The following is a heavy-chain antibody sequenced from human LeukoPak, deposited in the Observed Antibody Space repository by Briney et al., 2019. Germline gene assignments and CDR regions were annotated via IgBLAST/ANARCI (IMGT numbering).Heavy chain of an antibody. CDR2: IRYDGSNK. V-gene: IGHV3-30*02. D-gene: IGHD3-22*01. Sequence: GGSLRLSCAASGFTFSSYGMHWVRQAPGKGLEWVAFIRYDGSNKYYADSVKGRFTISRDNSKNTLYLQMNSLRAEYTAVYYCAKGRGYYDSFDYWGQGTLVTVSS. J-gene: IGHJ4*02. CDR3: AKGRGYYDSFDY. CDR1: GFTFSSYG.